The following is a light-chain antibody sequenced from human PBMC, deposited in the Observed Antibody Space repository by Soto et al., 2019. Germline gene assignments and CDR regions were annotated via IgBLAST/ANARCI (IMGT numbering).Light chain of an antibody. V-gene: IGKV3-15*01. CDR2: GAS. CDR3: QQYNNWPLT. J-gene: IGKJ4*01. Sequence: ETVMTQSPATLSVSPGERATPSSGASQSVATNLPWYQQRPGQAPRLLIYGASTRAAGIPARFSGSGSGTEFTLTISSLQSEDFAVYYCQQYNNWPLTFGGGTKVEIK. CDR1: QSVATN.